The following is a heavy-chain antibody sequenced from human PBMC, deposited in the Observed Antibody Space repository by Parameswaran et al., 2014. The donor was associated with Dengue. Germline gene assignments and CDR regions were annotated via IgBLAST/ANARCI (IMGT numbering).Heavy chain of an antibody. V-gene: IGHV1-46*01. J-gene: IGHJ4*02. CDR2: INPSGGST. D-gene: IGHD6-6*01. CDR3: ARGAGRAALRGHFDY. Sequence: WVRQAPGQGLEWMGIINPSGGSTSYAQKFQGRVTMTRDTSTSTVYMELSSLRSEDTAVYYCARGAGRAALRGHFDYWGQGTLVTVSS.